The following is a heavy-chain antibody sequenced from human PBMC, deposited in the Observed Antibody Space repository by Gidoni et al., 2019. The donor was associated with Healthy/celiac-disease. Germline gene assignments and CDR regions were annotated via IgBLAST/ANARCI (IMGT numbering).Heavy chain of an antibody. Sequence: QVQLVESGGGGVQPGRSLRLSCAASGFTFSSYGIPWVRQAPGNGLEWVAVIWYDGSKKYYQDSVKGRFTISRDNSKNTLYLQMHSLRAEDTAVYYCAREGGDRSPPNFDYWGQGTLVTVSS. CDR3: AREGGDRSPPNFDY. CDR2: IWYDGSKK. J-gene: IGHJ4*02. V-gene: IGHV3-33*01. D-gene: IGHD4-17*01. CDR1: GFTFSSYG.